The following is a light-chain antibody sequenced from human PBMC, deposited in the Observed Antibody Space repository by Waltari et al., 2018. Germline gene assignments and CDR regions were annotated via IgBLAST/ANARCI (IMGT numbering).Light chain of an antibody. V-gene: IGLV2-11*01. CDR1: SSYVVGYDY. CDR3: CSYAGSYTHVV. Sequence: QSALTQPRSVSGSPGQSVTISCPGTSSYVVGYDYVSWYPHPPGKAPKLMICDVTKRPSGVPDRFSGSKSGNTASLTISGLQAEDEADYYCCSYAGSYTHVVFGGGTKLTVL. CDR2: DVT. J-gene: IGLJ2*01.